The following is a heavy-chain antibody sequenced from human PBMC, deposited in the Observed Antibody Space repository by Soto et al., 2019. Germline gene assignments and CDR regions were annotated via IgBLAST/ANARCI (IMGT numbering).Heavy chain of an antibody. CDR2: FSDSGST. CDR3: ARGNFYYGMDV. J-gene: IGHJ6*02. Sequence: QVHLQQWGAGLLKPSETLSLICAVSGGSFSGNYWTWIRQPPGKGLEWIGEFSDSGSTNYNPSLKSRVTISEDMSKSQFSLKLSSVTAADTAVYYFARGNFYYGMDVWGQGTTVTVSS. CDR1: GGSFSGNY. V-gene: IGHV4-34*01.